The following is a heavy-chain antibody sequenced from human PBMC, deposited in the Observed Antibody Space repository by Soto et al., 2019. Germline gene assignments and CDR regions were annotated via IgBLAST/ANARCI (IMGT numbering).Heavy chain of an antibody. CDR1: GYIFVNYG. D-gene: IGHD3-16*01. Sequence: QVQLVQSGDEVRKPGSSVKVSCKASGYIFVNYGIAWVRQAPGQGLEWMGWISPYSGNTHYASKVQGRLTMTTETXXSTADMGRGSLTSDDTAVYYCAMVDNYVTPTPQDVWGQGTTVTVSS. J-gene: IGHJ6*02. V-gene: IGHV1-18*01. CDR3: AMVDNYVTPTPQDV. CDR2: ISPYSGNT.